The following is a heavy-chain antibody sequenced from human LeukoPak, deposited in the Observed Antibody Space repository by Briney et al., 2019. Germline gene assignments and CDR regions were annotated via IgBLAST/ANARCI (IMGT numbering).Heavy chain of an antibody. CDR3: ARGPHKAITMVRGVIGY. Sequence: GGSLRLSCVASGFPFSSYWMTWVRQAPGKGLGWVANIKQDGSKKSYVDSVKGRFTISRDNAKNSLYLQMNSLRAEDTAVYYCARGPHKAITMVRGVIGYWGQGTLVTVSS. J-gene: IGHJ4*02. V-gene: IGHV3-7*01. D-gene: IGHD3-10*01. CDR2: IKQDGSKK. CDR1: GFPFSSYW.